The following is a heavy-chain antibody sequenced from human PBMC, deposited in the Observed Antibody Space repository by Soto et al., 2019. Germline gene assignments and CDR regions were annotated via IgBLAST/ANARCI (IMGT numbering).Heavy chain of an antibody. J-gene: IGHJ4*02. CDR1: GLSLNSLW. Sequence: EVQLVESGGGLVQPGGSLRLSCAATGLSLNSLWMYWIRQSPGGGLQWVSGFNGNGRSTRYVDSVSGRFTISRDNAQNTLYLQMNSLRAEDTAIYYCASYNWPATSDYWGQGTPVTVSS. V-gene: IGHV3-74*01. CDR3: ASYNWPATSDY. CDR2: FNGNGRST. D-gene: IGHD1-20*01.